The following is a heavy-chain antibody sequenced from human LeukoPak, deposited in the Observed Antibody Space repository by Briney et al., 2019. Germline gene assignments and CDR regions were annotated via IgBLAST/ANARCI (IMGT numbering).Heavy chain of an antibody. D-gene: IGHD6-19*01. V-gene: IGHV3-23*01. CDR3: AKGYSVAGTSY. Sequence: GGSLRLSCAPSGFTFSSYAVSWVRHAPGKGLEWVSSMSGSGGSTYYAYSVKGRLTISRDNSKNTLYLQISSLRAEDTAVYYCAKGYSVAGTSYWGQGTLVTVSS. J-gene: IGHJ4*02. CDR2: MSGSGGST. CDR1: GFTFSSYA.